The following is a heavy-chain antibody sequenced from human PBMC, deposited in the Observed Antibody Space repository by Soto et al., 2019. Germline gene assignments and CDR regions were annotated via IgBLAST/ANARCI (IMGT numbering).Heavy chain of an antibody. V-gene: IGHV3-33*01. CDR3: ARSTKTVVRGPHWFDP. Sequence: GGSLRLSCAASGFTFSSYGMHWVRQAPGKGLEWVAVIWYDGSNKYYADSVKGRFTISRDNSKNTLYLQMNSLRAEDTAVYYCARSTKTVVRGPHWFDPWGQGTLVNVSS. J-gene: IGHJ5*02. CDR2: IWYDGSNK. CDR1: GFTFSSYG. D-gene: IGHD3-10*01.